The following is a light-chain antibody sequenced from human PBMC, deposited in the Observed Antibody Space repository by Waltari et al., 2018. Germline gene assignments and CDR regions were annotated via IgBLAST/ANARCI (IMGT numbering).Light chain of an antibody. CDR3: CSFTSRSTWV. J-gene: IGLJ3*02. CDR1: SSDVGGYNY. Sequence: QSALTQPASVSGSPGQSITISCTGTSSDVGGYNYVSWYQQHPGKVPKLLIFDVSNRPSGVSNRFSGSKSGNTASLTISGLQDEDESDYYCCSFTSRSTWVFGGGTKLTVL. V-gene: IGLV2-14*01. CDR2: DVS.